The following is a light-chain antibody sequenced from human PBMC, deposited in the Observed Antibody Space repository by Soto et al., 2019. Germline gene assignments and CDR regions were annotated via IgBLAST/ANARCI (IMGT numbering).Light chain of an antibody. CDR1: QSISTY. J-gene: IGKJ4*01. Sequence: DIQMTQSPSSLSAYVGDRVTITCRASQSISTYLNWYQQKPGKAPKRLIYAASSLQSGVPSRFSGSGSGTEFTLTISSLQPEDFATYYCLQHNSYPLTFGGGTKVDIK. V-gene: IGKV1-17*01. CDR3: LQHNSYPLT. CDR2: AAS.